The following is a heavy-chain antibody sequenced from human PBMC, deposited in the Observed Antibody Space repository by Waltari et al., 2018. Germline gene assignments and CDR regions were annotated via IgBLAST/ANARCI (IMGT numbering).Heavy chain of an antibody. V-gene: IGHV4-39*01. CDR3: AIPTGIGDAFDI. J-gene: IGHJ3*02. Sequence: QLQLQESGPGLVKPSETLSLTCTVSGGSISSSSYYWGWIRQPPGKGLEWIGSIYSSGSTYYNPSLKSRVTISVDTSKNQFSLKLSSVTAADTAVYYCAIPTGIGDAFDIWGQGTMVTVSS. D-gene: IGHD1-1*01. CDR1: GGSISSSSYY. CDR2: IYSSGST.